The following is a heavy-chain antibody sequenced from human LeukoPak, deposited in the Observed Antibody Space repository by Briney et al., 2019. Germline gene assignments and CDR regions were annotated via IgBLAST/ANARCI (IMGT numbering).Heavy chain of an antibody. CDR1: GGSISGYY. Sequence: PSETQSLTCAVYGGSISGYYWSWIRQPPGKGLEWIGDINHSGSTNYNPSLKSRVTISVDTSKNQFSLKLSSVTAADTAVYYCARGDYYGSGSSPIDYWGQGTLVTVSS. CDR3: ARGDYYGSGSSPIDY. J-gene: IGHJ4*02. V-gene: IGHV4-34*01. CDR2: INHSGST. D-gene: IGHD3-10*01.